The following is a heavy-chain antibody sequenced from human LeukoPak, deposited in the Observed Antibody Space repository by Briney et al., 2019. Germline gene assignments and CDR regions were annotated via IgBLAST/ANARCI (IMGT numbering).Heavy chain of an antibody. D-gene: IGHD5-24*01. J-gene: IGHJ4*02. CDR1: GYSISSGFY. CDR2: FHHSGST. Sequence: SETLSLTCSVSGYSISSGFYWDWIRQPPGKGLEWIGSFHHSGSTPYNPSLNSRVSISVDTSKNQLSLRLSSVTAADTAVYYCARREGYNFDYWGQGTLVTVSS. V-gene: IGHV4-38-2*02. CDR3: ARREGYNFDY.